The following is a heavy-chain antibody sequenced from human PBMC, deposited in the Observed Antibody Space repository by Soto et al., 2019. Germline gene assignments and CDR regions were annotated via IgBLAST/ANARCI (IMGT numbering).Heavy chain of an antibody. CDR2: ISYDGSNK. CDR1: GFTFSSYG. V-gene: IGHV3-30*18. D-gene: IGHD3-16*01. Sequence: AGSLRLSCAASGFTFSSYGMHWIRQAPGKGLEWVAVISYDGSNKYYADSVKGRFTISRDNSKNTLYLQMNSLRAEDTAVYYCAKEGAPYGPPGGHWFDPWGQGTLVTVSS. J-gene: IGHJ5*02. CDR3: AKEGAPYGPPGGHWFDP.